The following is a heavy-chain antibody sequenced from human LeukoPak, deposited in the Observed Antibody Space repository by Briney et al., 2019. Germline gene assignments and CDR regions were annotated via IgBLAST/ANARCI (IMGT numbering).Heavy chain of an antibody. D-gene: IGHD3-22*01. CDR3: ATPSPDYYDSSGYYYGSAFDI. V-gene: IGHV1-69-2*01. CDR2: VDPEDGET. Sequence: ASVKISCKASRYTFTDYYMHWVQQAPGKGLEWMGRVDPEDGETTYAEKFQGRVTITADTSTDTAYMELSSLRSEDTAVYYCATPSPDYYDSSGYYYGSAFDIWGQGTMVTVSS. CDR1: RYTFTDYY. J-gene: IGHJ3*02.